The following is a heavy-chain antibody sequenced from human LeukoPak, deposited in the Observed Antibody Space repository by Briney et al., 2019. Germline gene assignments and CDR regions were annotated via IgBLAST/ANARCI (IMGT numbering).Heavy chain of an antibody. V-gene: IGHV4-39*07. D-gene: IGHD5-24*01. CDR3: ARGRRRDGYNLVFGY. Sequence: PSETLSLTCTVSGGSISSSSYSWGWIRQPPGKGLEWIGSVYYSGSTYYNPSLKSRVTISVDTSKNQFSLKLSSVTAADTAVYYCARGRRRDGYNLVFGYWGQGTLVTVSS. J-gene: IGHJ4*02. CDR2: VYYSGST. CDR1: GGSISSSSYS.